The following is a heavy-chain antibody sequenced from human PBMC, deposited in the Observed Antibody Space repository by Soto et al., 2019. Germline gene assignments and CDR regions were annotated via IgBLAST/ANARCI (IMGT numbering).Heavy chain of an antibody. V-gene: IGHV1-18*01. J-gene: IGHJ4*02. CDR2: ISAYNGNT. Sequence: QVQLVQSGAEVKKPGASVKVSCKASGYTFTSYGISWVRQAPGQGLEWMGWISAYNGNTNYAQKLQGRVTMTTDTPTSTAYMELRSLRPDDTAVYYCARVYRITMVRGELSECWGQGTLVTVSS. CDR3: ARVYRITMVRGELSEC. D-gene: IGHD3-10*01. CDR1: GYTFTSYG.